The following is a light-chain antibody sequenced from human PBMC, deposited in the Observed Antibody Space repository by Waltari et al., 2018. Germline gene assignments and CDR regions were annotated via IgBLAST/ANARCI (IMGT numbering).Light chain of an antibody. CDR3: QKYVSLPAT. Sequence: VLTQSPGTLSLSPGERATLSCRASQSVGKYLAWYQQKPGQAPRLLIYDTSTRATGIPDRFSGSGSGTDFSLTISRLVPEDFAVYYCQKYVSLPATFGQGTKVQIK. V-gene: IGKV3-20*01. J-gene: IGKJ1*01. CDR2: DTS. CDR1: QSVGKY.